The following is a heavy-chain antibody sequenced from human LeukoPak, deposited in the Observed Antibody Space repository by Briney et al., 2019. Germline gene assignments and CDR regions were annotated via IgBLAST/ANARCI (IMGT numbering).Heavy chain of an antibody. D-gene: IGHD1-7*01. V-gene: IGHV3-7*01. J-gene: IGHJ4*02. CDR1: GFTFSNSW. CDR3: ARLMGTVTTYDF. Sequence: GGSLRLSCVASGFTFSNSWMSWVRQAPGKRLEWVASIRPDGSQDYYMDSVKGRFTISRGNAENSLFLQMNSLRAEDTAVYFCARLMGTVTTYDFWGQGTLVRVSS. CDR2: IRPDGSQD.